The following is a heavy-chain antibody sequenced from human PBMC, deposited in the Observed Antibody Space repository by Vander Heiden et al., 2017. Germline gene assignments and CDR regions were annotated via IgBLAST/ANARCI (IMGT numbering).Heavy chain of an antibody. Sequence: EVHLVESGGGWVRTGRSMGLSCPAPGIKFGDYAMYWVRQVPGKGLEWVSGITWNSGSIGYADSVKGRFTISRDNAKNSLYLQMNSLRPEDTALYYCAGRFSSGWYAFDYWGQGTLVTVSS. CDR1: GIKFGDYA. V-gene: IGHV3-9*01. J-gene: IGHJ4*02. CDR2: ITWNSGSI. CDR3: AGRFSSGWYAFDY. D-gene: IGHD6-19*01.